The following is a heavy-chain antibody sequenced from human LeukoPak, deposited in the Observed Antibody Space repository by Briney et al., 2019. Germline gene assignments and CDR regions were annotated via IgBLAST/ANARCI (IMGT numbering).Heavy chain of an antibody. J-gene: IGHJ6*02. CDR2: IRCSGSTI. D-gene: IGHD6-13*01. CDR1: GFTLSDYY. Sequence: GGSLRLSCAASGFTLSDYYMSWIRQAPGKGLEWVSYIRCSGSTIYYADSVKGRFTISRDNAKNSLYLQMNSLRAEDTAVYYCASSGIAAPAPTLYYYYGMDVWGQGTTVTVSS. V-gene: IGHV3-11*01. CDR3: ASSGIAAPAPTLYYYYGMDV.